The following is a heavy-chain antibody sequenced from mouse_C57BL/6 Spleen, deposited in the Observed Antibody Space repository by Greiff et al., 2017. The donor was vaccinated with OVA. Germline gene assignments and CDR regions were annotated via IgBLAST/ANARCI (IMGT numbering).Heavy chain of an antibody. CDR1: GYSITSGYY. CDR2: ISYDGSN. CDR3: ARDRRNHNSPAWFAY. V-gene: IGHV3-6*01. J-gene: IGHJ3*01. Sequence: EVKVEESGPGLVKPSQSLSLTCSVTGYSITSGYYWNWIRQFPGNKLEWMGYISYDGSNNYNPSLKNRISITRDTSKNQFFLKLNSVTTEDTATYYCARDRRNHNSPAWFAYWGQGTLVTVSA.